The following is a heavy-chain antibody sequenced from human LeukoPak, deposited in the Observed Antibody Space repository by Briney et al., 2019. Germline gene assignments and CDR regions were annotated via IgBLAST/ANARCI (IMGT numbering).Heavy chain of an antibody. J-gene: IGHJ4*02. CDR2: IGASGAGT. D-gene: IGHD1-26*01. Sequence: GGSLRLSCAASGFTFNAYAMSWVRQAPGKGLEWLSSIGASGAGTYYAASVKGRFIISRDNSKNTLSLQMNSLRAEDTAVYYCARDYTVGATPDYWGQGTLVTVSS. V-gene: IGHV3-23*01. CDR3: ARDYTVGATPDY. CDR1: GFTFNAYA.